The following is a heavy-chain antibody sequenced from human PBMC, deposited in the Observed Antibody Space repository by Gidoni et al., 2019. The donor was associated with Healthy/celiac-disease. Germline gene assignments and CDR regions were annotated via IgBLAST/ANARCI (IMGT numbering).Heavy chain of an antibody. CDR2: IWYDGSNK. V-gene: IGHV3-33*01. CDR1: GFPFSSYG. D-gene: IGHD3-22*01. Sequence: QVQLVESGGGVVQPGRSLRLSFAASGFPFSSYGMPWVRQAPGKGLEWVSVIWYDGSNKYYADSVKGRFTISRDNSKNTLYLQMNSLRAEDTAVYYCARDFYYDSSGYIPSVDAFDIWGQGTMVTVSS. CDR3: ARDFYYDSSGYIPSVDAFDI. J-gene: IGHJ3*02.